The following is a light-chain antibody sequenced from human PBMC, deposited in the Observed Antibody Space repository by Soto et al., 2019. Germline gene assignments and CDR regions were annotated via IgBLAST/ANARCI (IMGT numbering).Light chain of an antibody. Sequence: DLQMTQSPSSLSASVGDRVTITCRASQSISSYLNWYQQKPGKAPKLLIYAASSLQSGVPSRFSGSGSATDFTLTISSLQPEDFATYYCQQSYSTLAITFGQGTRLEIK. CDR1: QSISSY. CDR2: AAS. J-gene: IGKJ5*01. V-gene: IGKV1-39*01. CDR3: QQSYSTLAIT.